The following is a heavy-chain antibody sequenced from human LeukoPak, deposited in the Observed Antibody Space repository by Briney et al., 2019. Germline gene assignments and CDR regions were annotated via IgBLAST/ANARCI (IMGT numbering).Heavy chain of an antibody. J-gene: IGHJ4*02. V-gene: IGHV3-30*18. CDR2: ISYDGSNK. D-gene: IGHD3-9*01. CDR3: AKGRSYDILTGSFDY. CDR1: GFTFSSYG. Sequence: GGSLRLSCAASGFTFSSYGMHWVRQAPGKGLEWVAVISYDGSNKYYADSVKGRFTISRDNSKNTLYLQMNSLRAEDTAVYYCAKGRSYDILTGSFDYWGQGTLVTVSS.